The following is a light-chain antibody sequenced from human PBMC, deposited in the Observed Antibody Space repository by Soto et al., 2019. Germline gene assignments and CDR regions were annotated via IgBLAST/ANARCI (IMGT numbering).Light chain of an antibody. CDR3: QQYGSTQYT. Sequence: EIVLTQSPGTLSLSPGERATLSCRASQSVSSSYLAWYQQKPGQAPRLLIYGASSRATGIPDGFSGSGSGTDFTLNISRLEPEEFAVYYCQQYGSTQYTFGQGTKLEIK. J-gene: IGKJ2*01. V-gene: IGKV3-20*01. CDR2: GAS. CDR1: QSVSSSY.